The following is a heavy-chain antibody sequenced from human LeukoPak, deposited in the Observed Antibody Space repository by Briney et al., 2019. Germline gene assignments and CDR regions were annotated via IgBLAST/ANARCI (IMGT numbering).Heavy chain of an antibody. CDR2: IYYSGNT. D-gene: IGHD2-2*01. Sequence: SETLSLTCTVSGGSISSYYWSWLRQPPGKGLEWIGYIYYSGNTNYNPSLKSRVTISVDTSKNQFSLKLSSVTAADTAVYYCARDAFPVVVPAAMNGDFDYWGQGTLVTVSS. CDR1: GGSISSYY. V-gene: IGHV4-59*01. J-gene: IGHJ4*02. CDR3: ARDAFPVVVPAAMNGDFDY.